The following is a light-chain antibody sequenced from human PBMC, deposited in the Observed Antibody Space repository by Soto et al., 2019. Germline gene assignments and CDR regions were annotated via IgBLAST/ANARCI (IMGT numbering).Light chain of an antibody. Sequence: EIVITQSPATLSVSPGERATLSCRASQSVNIYLAWYQQKPGQAPRLLIFGASYRATGIPARFSGSGSGTEFNLTISSRXSEDFAVYFCQQYDDWLRLTFGGGTKVDIK. CDR2: GAS. J-gene: IGKJ4*01. CDR3: QQYDDWLRLT. V-gene: IGKV3D-15*01. CDR1: QSVNIY.